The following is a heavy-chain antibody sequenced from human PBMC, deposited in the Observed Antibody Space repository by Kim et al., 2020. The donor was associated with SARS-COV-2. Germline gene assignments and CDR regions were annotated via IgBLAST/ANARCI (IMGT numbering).Heavy chain of an antibody. Sequence: SVKVSCKASGGTFSSYAISWVRQAPGQGLEWMGRIIPILGIANYAQKFQGRVTITADKSTSTAYMELSSLRSEDTAVYYCARDLPYYYGSGSYYDGDYWGQGTLVTVSS. CDR1: GGTFSSYA. CDR3: ARDLPYYYGSGSYYDGDY. J-gene: IGHJ4*02. CDR2: IIPILGIA. D-gene: IGHD3-10*01. V-gene: IGHV1-69*04.